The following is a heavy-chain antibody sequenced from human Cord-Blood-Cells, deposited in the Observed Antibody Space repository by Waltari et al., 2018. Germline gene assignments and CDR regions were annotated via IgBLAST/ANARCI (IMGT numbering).Heavy chain of an antibody. Sequence: HVQLVQSGAEVKKPGASVKVSCKASGYTFTSYAMHWVRQAPGQRLEWMGWINTGNGNTKYSQKFQCRVTITRDTSAGTAYMELSSLRAEDTAVYYCARDLTPNTLGYCSGGSCYYYYYGVDVWGQGTTVTVSS. J-gene: IGHJ6*02. CDR1: GYTFTSYA. CDR3: ARDLTPNTLGYCSGGSCYYYYYGVDV. D-gene: IGHD2-15*01. V-gene: IGHV1-3*04. CDR2: INTGNGNT.